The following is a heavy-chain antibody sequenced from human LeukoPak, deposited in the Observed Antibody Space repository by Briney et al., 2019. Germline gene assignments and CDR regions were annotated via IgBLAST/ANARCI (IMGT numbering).Heavy chain of an antibody. CDR2: IYYSGST. V-gene: IGHV4-30-4*01. Sequence: PSETLSLTCTVSGGSISSGDYYWSWIRQPPGKGLEWIGYIYYSGSTYYNPSLKSRVTISVDTSKNQFSLKLSSVTAADTAVYYCARDGSGSRSPGAFDIWGQGTMVTVSS. D-gene: IGHD3-10*01. J-gene: IGHJ3*02. CDR3: ARDGSGSRSPGAFDI. CDR1: GGSISSGDYY.